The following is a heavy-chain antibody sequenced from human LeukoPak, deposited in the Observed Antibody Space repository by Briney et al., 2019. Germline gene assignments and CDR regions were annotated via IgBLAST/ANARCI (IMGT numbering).Heavy chain of an antibody. Sequence: SGTLSLTCAVSGGSISSSNWWSWVRQPPGKGLEWIGEIYHSGSTNYNPSLKSRVTISVDKSKNQFSLKLSSVTAADTAVYYCARTKADLITYYYGSGSYLRGPLDYWGQGTLVTVSS. V-gene: IGHV4-4*02. CDR1: GGSISSSNW. CDR2: IYHSGST. D-gene: IGHD3-10*01. CDR3: ARTKADLITYYYGSGSYLRGPLDY. J-gene: IGHJ4*02.